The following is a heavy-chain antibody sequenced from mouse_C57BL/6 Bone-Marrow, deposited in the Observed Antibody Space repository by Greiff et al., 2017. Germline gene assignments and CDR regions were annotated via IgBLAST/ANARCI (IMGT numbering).Heavy chain of an antibody. CDR3: ARELGHWYFDV. CDR2: IDPSDSDT. D-gene: IGHD4-1*01. V-gene: IGHV1-52*01. J-gene: IGHJ1*03. CDR1: GYTFTSYW. Sequence: QVQLQQPGAELVRPGSSVKLSCKASGYTFTSYWMHWVKQRPIQGLEWIGNIDPSDSDTHYNQKFKDKATLTVDKSSSTAYMQLSSLTSEDSAVYYCARELGHWYFDVWGTGTTVTVSS.